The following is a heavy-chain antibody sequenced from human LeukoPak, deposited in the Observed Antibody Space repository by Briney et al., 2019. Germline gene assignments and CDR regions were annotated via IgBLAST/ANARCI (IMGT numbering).Heavy chain of an antibody. V-gene: IGHV3-7*01. CDR1: GFTFTKYW. Sequence: PGDSLRLSCAASGFTFTKYWMTWVRQAPGKGLEWVGNIKQDGSDKNYMDSVKGRFTISRDNTKNSVYLQMSSLRAEDTAVYYCARAAAPAPHWYFDLWGRGTLVTVSS. D-gene: IGHD2-15*01. J-gene: IGHJ2*01. CDR3: ARAAAPAPHWYFDL. CDR2: IKQDGSDK.